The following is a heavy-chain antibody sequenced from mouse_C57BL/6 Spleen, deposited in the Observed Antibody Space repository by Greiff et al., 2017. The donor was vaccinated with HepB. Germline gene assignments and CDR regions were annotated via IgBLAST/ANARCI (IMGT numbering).Heavy chain of an antibody. CDR3: ARDLYYDYDGRDYYAMDY. J-gene: IGHJ4*01. Sequence: EVKLVESGGGLVKPGGSLKLSCAASGFTFSSYAMSWVRQTPEKRLEWVATISDGGSYTYYPDNVKGRFTISRDNAKNNLYLQMSHLKSEDTAMYYCARDLYYDYDGRDYYAMDYWGQGTSVTVSS. V-gene: IGHV5-4*01. D-gene: IGHD2-4*01. CDR1: GFTFSSYA. CDR2: ISDGGSYT.